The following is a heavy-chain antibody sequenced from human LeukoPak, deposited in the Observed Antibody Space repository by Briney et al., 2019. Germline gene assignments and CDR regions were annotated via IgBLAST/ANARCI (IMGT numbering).Heavy chain of an antibody. CDR1: GFTFSSYS. D-gene: IGHD5-12*01. V-gene: IGHV3-21*01. CDR3: ARDGWVGGYASPRWFDP. CDR2: ISSSSSYI. J-gene: IGHJ5*02. Sequence: GGSLRLSCAASGFTFSSYSMNWVRQAPGKGLEWVSSISSSSSYIYYADSVKGRFTISRDNAKNSLYLQMNSLRAEDTAVYYCARDGWVGGYASPRWFDPWGQGTLVTVSS.